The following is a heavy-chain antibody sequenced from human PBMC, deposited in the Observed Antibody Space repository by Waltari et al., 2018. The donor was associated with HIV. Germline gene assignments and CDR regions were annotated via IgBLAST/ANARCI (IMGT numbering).Heavy chain of an antibody. CDR3: ARRGGNSANWYLDL. J-gene: IGHJ2*01. D-gene: IGHD3-10*01. CDR1: GDRLTNNW. Sequence: EVQLVQSGAEVKKPGESLKISCKASGDRLTNNWIAWVREPPGKGLEWMGIIYLTDSDTKYSPSFEGQVTISANESITAVYMQWNGLKASDTGMYYCARRGGNSANWYLDLWGRGTLVTVSS. V-gene: IGHV5-51*01. CDR2: IYLTDSDT.